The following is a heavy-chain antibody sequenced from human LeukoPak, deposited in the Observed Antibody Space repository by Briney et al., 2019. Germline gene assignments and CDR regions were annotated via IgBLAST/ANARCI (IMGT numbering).Heavy chain of an antibody. Sequence: GESLKISCAASGFTFSSYAMSWVRQAPGKGLEWVSAISGSGGSTYYADPVKGRFTISRDNSKNTLYLQMNSLRAEDTAVYYCAKDSGEDYWGQGTLVTVSS. CDR2: ISGSGGST. V-gene: IGHV3-23*01. J-gene: IGHJ4*02. D-gene: IGHD4-17*01. CDR3: AKDSGEDY. CDR1: GFTFSSYA.